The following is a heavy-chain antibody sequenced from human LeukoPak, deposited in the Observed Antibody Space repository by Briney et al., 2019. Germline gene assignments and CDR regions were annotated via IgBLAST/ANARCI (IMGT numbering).Heavy chain of an antibody. Sequence: GGSLRLSCAASGFTFSDYYMSWIRQAPGKGLEGVSYISSSGSTIYYADSVKGRFTISRDNAKNSLYLQMNSLRAEDTAVYYCARVIQSIAAAGSLDYWGQGTLVTVSS. CDR3: ARVIQSIAAAGSLDY. CDR2: ISSSGSTI. V-gene: IGHV3-11*01. CDR1: GFTFSDYY. J-gene: IGHJ4*02. D-gene: IGHD6-13*01.